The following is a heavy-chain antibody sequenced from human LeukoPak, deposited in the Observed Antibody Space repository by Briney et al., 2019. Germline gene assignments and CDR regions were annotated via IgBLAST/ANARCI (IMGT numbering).Heavy chain of an antibody. Sequence: ASVKVSCKASGYTFTGYYMQWVRQAPGQGLEWMGWINPNRGGTNYAQKFQGRVTMTRDTSISTAYMELSRLRSDDTAVYYCARDVGLRLGELSLHYYFDYWGQGTLVTVSS. J-gene: IGHJ4*02. D-gene: IGHD3-16*02. CDR2: INPNRGGT. CDR1: GYTFTGYY. CDR3: ARDVGLRLGELSLHYYFDY. V-gene: IGHV1-2*02.